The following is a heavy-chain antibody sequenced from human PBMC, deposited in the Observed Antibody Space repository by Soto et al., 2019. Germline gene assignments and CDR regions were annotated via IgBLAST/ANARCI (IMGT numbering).Heavy chain of an antibody. CDR3: AKDRVDTAMAPYYYYMDV. D-gene: IGHD5-18*01. CDR2: IYYSGST. Sequence: PSETLSLTCTVSGGSISSSSYYWGWIRQPPGKGLEWIGSIYYSGSTYYNPSLKSRVTISVDTSKNQFSLKLSSVTAADTAVYYCAKDRVDTAMAPYYYYMDVWGKGTTVTVSS. J-gene: IGHJ6*03. CDR1: GGSISSSSYY. V-gene: IGHV4-39*02.